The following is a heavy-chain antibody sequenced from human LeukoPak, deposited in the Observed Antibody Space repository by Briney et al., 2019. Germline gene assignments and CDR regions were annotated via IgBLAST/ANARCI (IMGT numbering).Heavy chain of an antibody. V-gene: IGHV3-7*01. CDR1: GFNFGTYG. CDR2: IKYDGSER. D-gene: IGHD4-11*01. Sequence: VGSLRLSCEASGFNFGTYGMHWVRQAPGKGLEWVATIKYDGSERYYVDSVKGRFTISRDNTRESLYLQMNSPRAEDTAVYYCVRDNSHFDSWGQGSLVTVSS. J-gene: IGHJ4*02. CDR3: VRDNSHFDS.